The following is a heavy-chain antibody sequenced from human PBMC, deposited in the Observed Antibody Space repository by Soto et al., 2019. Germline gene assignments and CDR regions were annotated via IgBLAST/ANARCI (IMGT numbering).Heavy chain of an antibody. CDR2: VYYSGNT. J-gene: IGHJ6*02. V-gene: IGHV4-61*01. CDR1: GGSVRSGRYY. Sequence: QVQLQESGPGLVRPSETLSLTCTVSGGSVRSGRYYWGWIRQPPGKGLEWIGYVYYSGNTNYNPSLKSRATISIDTFNDQLFLKLTSVTAADTAKYYCARDPGLAPHYYYGMDVWGQGTTVTVSS. D-gene: IGHD3-9*01. CDR3: ARDPGLAPHYYYGMDV.